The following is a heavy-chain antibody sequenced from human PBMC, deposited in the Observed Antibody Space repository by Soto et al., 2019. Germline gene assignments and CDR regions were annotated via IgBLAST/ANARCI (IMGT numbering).Heavy chain of an antibody. V-gene: IGHV1-18*01. CDR3: ARHYCSGGSCYSAWLDY. CDR1: GYTFTSYG. Sequence: ASVKVSCKASGYTFTSYGISWVRQAPGQGLEWMGWISAYNGNTNYAQKLQGRVTMTTDTSTSTAHMELRSLRSDDTAVYYCARHYCSGGSCYSAWLDYWGQGTLVTVSS. J-gene: IGHJ4*02. CDR2: ISAYNGNT. D-gene: IGHD2-15*01.